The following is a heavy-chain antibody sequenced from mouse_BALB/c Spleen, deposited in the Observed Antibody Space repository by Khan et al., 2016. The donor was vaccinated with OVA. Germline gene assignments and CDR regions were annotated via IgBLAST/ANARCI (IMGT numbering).Heavy chain of an antibody. D-gene: IGHD2-3*01. J-gene: IGHJ2*01. CDR2: ISTYSGNT. CDR3: ARPAYDGYYDY. CDR1: GYTFTDYA. V-gene: IGHV1S137*01. Sequence: QVQLKQPGPELVRPGVSVKISCKGSGYTFTDYAMYWVKQSHAKSLEWIGLISTYSGNTNYNQKFKGKATMTVDKSSSTAYMELARLTSEDSAIYYCARPAYDGYYDYWGQGTTLTVSS.